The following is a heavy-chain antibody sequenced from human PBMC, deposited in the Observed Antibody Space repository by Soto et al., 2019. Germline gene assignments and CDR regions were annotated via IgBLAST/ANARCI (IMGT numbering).Heavy chain of an antibody. D-gene: IGHD3-22*01. CDR2: IYYSGST. Sequence: QVQLQESGPGLVKPSQTLSLTCTVSGGSISSGDYYWSWIRQPPGKVLEWIGYIYYSGSTYYNPSLKNRITISVDTPKNQLSLKLSSVTAADTAVDYCARAFDDSSGYYGGLGYWGQGTLVTVSS. J-gene: IGHJ4*02. V-gene: IGHV4-30-4*01. CDR3: ARAFDDSSGYYGGLGY. CDR1: GGSISSGDYY.